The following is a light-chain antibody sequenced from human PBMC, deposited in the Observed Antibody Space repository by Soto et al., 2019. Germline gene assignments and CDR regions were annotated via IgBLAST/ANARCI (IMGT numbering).Light chain of an antibody. Sequence: DIVMTQSPDSLAVSLGERATINCKSSQSVLYSSNNKNYLAWYQQKPGQPPKLLIYWASTRESGVPDRVSGSGSGTDFTRTISSLQAEDVAVYYCQQYYSTPHTFGGGTKVEIK. CDR3: QQYYSTPHT. V-gene: IGKV4-1*01. CDR1: QSVLYSSNNKNY. J-gene: IGKJ4*01. CDR2: WAS.